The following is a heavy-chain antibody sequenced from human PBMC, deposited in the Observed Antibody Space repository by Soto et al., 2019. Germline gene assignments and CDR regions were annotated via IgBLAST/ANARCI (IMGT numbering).Heavy chain of an antibody. CDR3: ARDRLIAPAGTARHHVGLVV. J-gene: IGHJ6*02. Sequence: LSLTFTVSGGSIRSGGYYWSWVRQNPRRGLEWIGNIYYSGNTYYNPSLKRRLTISVDTSKNQFSLNLSSVTAADTAVYYCARDRLIAPAGTARHHVGLVVWDHGTT. CDR2: IYYSGNT. V-gene: IGHV4-31*03. CDR1: GGSIRSGGYY. D-gene: IGHD2-21*01.